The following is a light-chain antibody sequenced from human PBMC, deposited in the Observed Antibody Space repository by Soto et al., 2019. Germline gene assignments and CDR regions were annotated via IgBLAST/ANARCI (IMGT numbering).Light chain of an antibody. CDR3: MQGVHWPRT. J-gene: IGKJ1*01. CDR2: KVS. V-gene: IGKV2-30*01. Sequence: DVVMTQSPLSLPVTLGQPASISCRSSQSLVYSDGNTYLNWFQQRPGQSPRRLIYKVSNRDSGVPDRFSGSGSGTDFTLKISRVEADDVGVYYCMQGVHWPRTFGQGTKVEIK. CDR1: QSLVYSDGNTY.